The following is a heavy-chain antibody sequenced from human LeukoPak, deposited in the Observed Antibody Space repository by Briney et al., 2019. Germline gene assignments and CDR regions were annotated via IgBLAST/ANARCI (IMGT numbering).Heavy chain of an antibody. V-gene: IGHV3-30-3*01. CDR2: ISYDGSNK. D-gene: IGHD6-19*01. CDR1: GFTFSSYA. J-gene: IGHJ4*02. CDR3: ARDHHSGSLDY. Sequence: GGSLRLSCAASGFTFSSYAMHWVRQAPGKGLEWVAVISYDGSNKYYADSVKGRFTISRDNSKNTLYLQMNSLRAEDTAVYYCARDHHSGSLDYWGQGTLVTVSS.